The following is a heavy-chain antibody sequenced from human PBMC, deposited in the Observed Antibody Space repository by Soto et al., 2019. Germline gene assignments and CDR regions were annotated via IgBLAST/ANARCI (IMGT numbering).Heavy chain of an antibody. D-gene: IGHD6-19*01. CDR1: GLNFNIYS. Sequence: GGSLRLSCAASGLNFNIYSMNWVRQAPGKGLEWISYISSSSGIIHYADSVKGRFTISRDNARNLVYLQMDSLRDDDTAVYYCASDSSAFYIWGQGTLVPVSS. CDR2: ISSSSGII. CDR3: ASDSSAFYI. V-gene: IGHV3-48*02. J-gene: IGHJ4*02.